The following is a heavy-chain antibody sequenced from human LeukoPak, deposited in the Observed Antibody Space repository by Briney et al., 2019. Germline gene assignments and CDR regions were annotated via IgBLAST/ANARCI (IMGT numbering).Heavy chain of an antibody. J-gene: IGHJ3*02. CDR3: AREKPSVGNDAFDI. Sequence: PSETLSLTCTVSGGSISSGNYYWSWIRRRPGTGLEWIGYIYYTGSTYYNPSLKSRVTISVGTSKNQFSLELNSMTAADAAVYYCAREKPSVGNDAFDIWGQGTMVTVSS. CDR1: GGSISSGNYY. V-gene: IGHV4-31*03. D-gene: IGHD7-27*01. CDR2: IYYTGST.